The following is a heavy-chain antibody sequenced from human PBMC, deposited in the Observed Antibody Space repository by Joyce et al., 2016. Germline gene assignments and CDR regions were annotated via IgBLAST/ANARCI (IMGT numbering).Heavy chain of an antibody. J-gene: IGHJ4*01. V-gene: IGHV3-7*01. CDR3: TRDLGWQQFDY. Sequence: GFTFSDYWMTWVRQAPGKGLVRVANIKKDGNDKYYVDFVRGRFTISRDNAKNSVYLQMDSLRGEDTAMYYCTRDLGWQQFDYWGQGTLVTVSS. CDR1: GFTFSDYW. CDR2: IKKDGNDK. D-gene: IGHD5-24*01.